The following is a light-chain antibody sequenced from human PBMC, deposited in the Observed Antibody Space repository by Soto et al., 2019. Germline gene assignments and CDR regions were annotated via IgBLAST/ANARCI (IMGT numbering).Light chain of an antibody. CDR2: EVN. Sequence: QSVLTQPPSASGSPGQSVAISCTVTSSDVGGYNYVSWYQQHPGKAPKLMIYEVNKRPSGVPDRFSGSKSGNTAPLTVSGLQAEDEADYYCSSYAGSSNVFGTGTKVTLL. CDR1: SSDVGGYNY. V-gene: IGLV2-8*01. CDR3: SSYAGSSNV. J-gene: IGLJ1*01.